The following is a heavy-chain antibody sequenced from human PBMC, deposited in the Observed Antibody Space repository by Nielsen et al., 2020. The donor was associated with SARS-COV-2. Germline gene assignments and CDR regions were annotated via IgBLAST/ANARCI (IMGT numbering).Heavy chain of an antibody. Sequence: GSLRLSCTVPGGSITSYYWSWIRQPTGKGLEWTGYISYSGSTTYNPSLKSRVTISADTSKNHFSLNLSSVTAADTALYYCARFLRGNSARYLDYWGQGTLVTVSS. D-gene: IGHD4-23*01. J-gene: IGHJ4*02. CDR1: GGSITSYY. V-gene: IGHV4-59*08. CDR3: ARFLRGNSARYLDY. CDR2: ISYSGST.